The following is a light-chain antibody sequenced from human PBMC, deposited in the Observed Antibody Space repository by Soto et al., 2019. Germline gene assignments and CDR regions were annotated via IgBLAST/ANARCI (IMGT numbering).Light chain of an antibody. V-gene: IGKV1-9*01. Sequence: QVSQSRSSPSPSIEDRVTITCRASQGISSYLAWYQQKPGEAPKRLVYVASSLDGGVPARFSGSGSGTEFTLTISSLQPEDFATYYCLQQNNYPRTFGQGTKVDIK. CDR1: QGISSY. CDR3: LQQNNYPRT. J-gene: IGKJ2*01. CDR2: VAS.